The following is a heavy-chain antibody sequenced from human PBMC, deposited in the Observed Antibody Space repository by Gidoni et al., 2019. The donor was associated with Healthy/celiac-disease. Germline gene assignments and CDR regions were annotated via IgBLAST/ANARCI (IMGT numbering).Heavy chain of an antibody. CDR3: ARGGSWDY. V-gene: IGHV4-34*01. J-gene: IGHJ4*02. CDR2: INHSGST. D-gene: IGHD6-13*01. Sequence: QVQLQQWGAGLLKPSETLSLTCAVYGGSFSGYYWSWIRQPPGKGLEWIGEINHSGSTNYNPSLKSRGTISVDTSKNQFSLKLSSVTAAETAVYYCARGGSWDYWGQGTRVTVSS. CDR1: GGSFSGYY.